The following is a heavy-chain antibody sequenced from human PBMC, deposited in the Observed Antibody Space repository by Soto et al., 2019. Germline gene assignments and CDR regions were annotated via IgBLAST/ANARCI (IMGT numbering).Heavy chain of an antibody. CDR3: ARDSTYYYDSSGYYVAEKKVGGMDV. CDR2: ISANFGKA. J-gene: IGHJ6*02. D-gene: IGHD3-22*01. CDR1: GYTFTSYG. V-gene: IGHV1-69*13. Sequence: SVKVSWKASGYTFTSYGISWVRQAPGQGLEWMGWISANFGKANYAQKFQGRVTITADESTSTAYMELSSLRSEDTAVYYCARDSTYYYDSSGYYVAEKKVGGMDVWGQGTTVTVSS.